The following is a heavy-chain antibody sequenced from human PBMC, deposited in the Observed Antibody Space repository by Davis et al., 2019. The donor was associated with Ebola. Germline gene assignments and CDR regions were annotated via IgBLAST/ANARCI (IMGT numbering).Heavy chain of an antibody. CDR2: INQDGSER. V-gene: IGHV3-7*01. CDR1: GFTFSNYW. CDR3: ATSRPWYFDY. Sequence: GGSLRLSCAASGFTFSNYWMSWVRQAPGKGLEWVANINQDGSERYYVDSVKGRFAISRDNAKNSLYLQMNSLRADDTAVYYCATSRPWYFDYWGQGTLVTVSS. J-gene: IGHJ4*02.